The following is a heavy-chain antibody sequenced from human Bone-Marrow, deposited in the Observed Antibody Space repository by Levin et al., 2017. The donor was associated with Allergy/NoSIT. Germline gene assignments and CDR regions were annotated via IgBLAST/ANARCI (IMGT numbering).Heavy chain of an antibody. CDR1: GYTFTDYY. CDR2: INPNSGGT. CDR3: ARSEIVAVPTSIVAAYYYYGMDV. D-gene: IGHD2-15*01. J-gene: IGHJ6*02. Sequence: PGESLKISCKASGYTFTDYYIHWVRQAPGQGLEWLGWINPNSGGTKFAQRFQGRVTMTRDTSISTTYMELSRLRSHDTAIYYCARSEIVAVPTSIVAAYYYYGMDVWGQGTTVTVSS. V-gene: IGHV1-2*02.